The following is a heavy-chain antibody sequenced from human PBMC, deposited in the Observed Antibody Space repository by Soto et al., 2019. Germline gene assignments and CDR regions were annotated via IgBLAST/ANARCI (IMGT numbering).Heavy chain of an antibody. Sequence: ASVKVSCKASGYTFTSYGISWVRQAPGQGLEWMGWISAYNGNTNYAQKLQGRVTMTTDTSTSTAYMELRSLRSDDTAVYYCAIPDCSGGSCYPKGDYYYGMDVWGQGTTVTVS. CDR1: GYTFTSYG. V-gene: IGHV1-18*01. CDR3: AIPDCSGGSCYPKGDYYYGMDV. J-gene: IGHJ6*02. D-gene: IGHD2-15*01. CDR2: ISAYNGNT.